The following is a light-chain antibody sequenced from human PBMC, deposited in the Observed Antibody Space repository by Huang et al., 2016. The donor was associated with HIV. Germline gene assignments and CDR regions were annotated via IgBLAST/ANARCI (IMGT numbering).Light chain of an antibody. Sequence: DIVMTQSPLSLPVTPGEPASISCRSSQSLLHSNGYNYLDWYLQKPGQSPPLLIYLGSNRASGVPDRFSGSGSGTDFTLKISRVAAEDVGVYYCMQALQTPLTFGQGTKVEIK. CDR3: MQALQTPLT. CDR2: LGS. CDR1: QSLLHSNGYNY. V-gene: IGKV2-28*01. J-gene: IGKJ1*01.